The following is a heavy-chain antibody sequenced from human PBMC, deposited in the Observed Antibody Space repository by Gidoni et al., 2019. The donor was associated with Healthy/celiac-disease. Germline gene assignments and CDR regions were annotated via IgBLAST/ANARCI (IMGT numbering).Heavy chain of an antibody. D-gene: IGHD6-13*01. CDR3: AKEWAAAEAFDI. J-gene: IGHJ3*02. CDR2: ISYDGSNK. V-gene: IGHV3-30*18. Sequence: QVQLVESGGGVVQPGRSLRLSCAASGFTFSSHGMYWVRQAPGKGLEWVAVISYDGSNKYYADSVKGRFTISRDHSKNTLYLQMNSLRAEDTAVYYCAKEWAAAEAFDIWGQGTMVTVSS. CDR1: GFTFSSHG.